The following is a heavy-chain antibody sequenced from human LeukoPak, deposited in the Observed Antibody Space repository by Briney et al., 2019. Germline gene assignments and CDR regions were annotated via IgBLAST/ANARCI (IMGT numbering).Heavy chain of an antibody. CDR1: GYSISSGYY. CDR3: AKECFIQDYDILTGIYFDY. CDR2: IYHSGST. Sequence: PSETLSPTCTVSGYSISSGYYWGWIRQPPGKGLEWIGSIYHSGSTYYNPSLKSRATISVDTSKNQFSLKLSSVTAADTAVYYFAKECFIQDYDILTGIYFDYWGQGTLVTVSS. J-gene: IGHJ4*02. D-gene: IGHD3-9*01. V-gene: IGHV4-38-2*02.